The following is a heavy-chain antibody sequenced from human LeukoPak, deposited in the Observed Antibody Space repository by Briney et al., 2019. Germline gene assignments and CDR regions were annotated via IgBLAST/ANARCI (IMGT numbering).Heavy chain of an antibody. Sequence: ASVKVSCKASGYTFTGYYMHWVRQAPGQGLEWMGWINPNSGGTNYAQKFQGRVTMTRDTSISTAYMELSRLRSDDTAVYYCARLGYDSSGYSDYWGQGTLVTVSS. CDR3: ARLGYDSSGYSDY. D-gene: IGHD3-22*01. V-gene: IGHV1-2*02. J-gene: IGHJ4*02. CDR1: GYTFTGYY. CDR2: INPNSGGT.